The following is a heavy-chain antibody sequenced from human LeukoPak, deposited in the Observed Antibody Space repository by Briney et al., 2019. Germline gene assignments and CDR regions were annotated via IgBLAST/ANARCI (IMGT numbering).Heavy chain of an antibody. Sequence: GGSLRLSCAASGFTFSDYYMSWIRQAPGKGLEWVSYISSSSSYTNYADSVKGRFTISRNNAKNSLYLQMNSLRAEDTAVYYCARDGDTSYTDYWGQGTLVTVSS. CDR2: ISSSSSYT. D-gene: IGHD5-18*01. CDR3: ARDGDTSYTDY. V-gene: IGHV3-11*05. J-gene: IGHJ4*02. CDR1: GFTFSDYY.